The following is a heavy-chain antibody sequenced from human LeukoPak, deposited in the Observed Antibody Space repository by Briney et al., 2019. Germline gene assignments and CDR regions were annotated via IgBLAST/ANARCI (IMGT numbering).Heavy chain of an antibody. CDR1: GGTFSSYT. D-gene: IGHD1-26*01. CDR3: AREWKVGAFYYFDY. CDR2: IIPILGIA. V-gene: IGHV1-69*04. Sequence: ASVKVSCKASGGTFSSYTISWVRQAPGQGLEWMGRIIPILGIANYAQKFQGRVTITADKSTSTAYMELSSLRSGDTAVYYCAREWKVGAFYYFDYWGQGTLVTVSS. J-gene: IGHJ4*02.